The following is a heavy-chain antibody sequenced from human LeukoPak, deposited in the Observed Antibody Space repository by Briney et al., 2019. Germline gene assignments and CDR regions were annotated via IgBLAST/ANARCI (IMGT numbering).Heavy chain of an antibody. CDR2: MNPNSGNT. CDR3: ATPRLVTAYYYYGMDV. Sequence: ASVKVSCKASGYTFTSYDINWVRQATGQGLEWMGWMNPNSGNTGYAQKFQGRVTMTRNTSISTAYMELSSLRSEDTAVYYCATPRLVTAYYYYGMDVWGQGTTVTVSS. D-gene: IGHD5-18*01. V-gene: IGHV1-8*01. J-gene: IGHJ6*02. CDR1: GYTFTSYD.